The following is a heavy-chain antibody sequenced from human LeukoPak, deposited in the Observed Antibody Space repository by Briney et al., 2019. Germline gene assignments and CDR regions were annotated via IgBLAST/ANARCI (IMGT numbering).Heavy chain of an antibody. CDR1: GGSISSYY. CDR3: ARGGQWLVYNWFDP. CDR2: IYYSGNT. D-gene: IGHD6-19*01. V-gene: IGHV4-59*01. J-gene: IGHJ5*02. Sequence: SETLSLTCTVSGGSISSYYWSWIRQPPGKGLEWIGYIYYSGNTNYNPSLKSRVTISVDTSKNQFSLKLSSVTAADTAVYYCARGGQWLVYNWFDPWGQGTLVTVSS.